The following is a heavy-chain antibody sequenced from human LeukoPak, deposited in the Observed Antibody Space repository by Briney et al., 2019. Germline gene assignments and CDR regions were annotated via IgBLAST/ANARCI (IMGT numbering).Heavy chain of an antibody. CDR3: ARGDGSGFYYYYGMDV. CDR2: INPNRSGT. CDR1: GYTFTGYY. Sequence: ASVKVSCKASGYTFTGYYMHWLRQAPGLGLEWRGWINPNRSGTHYAQKFQGRVTMTRDTSISTAYMELSGLRSDHTAVYYCARGDGSGFYYYYGMDVWGQGTTVTVSS. J-gene: IGHJ6*02. D-gene: IGHD3-10*01. V-gene: IGHV1-2*02.